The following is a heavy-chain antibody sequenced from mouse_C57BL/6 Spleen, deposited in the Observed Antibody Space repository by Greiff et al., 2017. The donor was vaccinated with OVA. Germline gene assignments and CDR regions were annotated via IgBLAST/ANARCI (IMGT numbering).Heavy chain of an antibody. J-gene: IGHJ1*03. D-gene: IGHD1-1*01. CDR3: AREDYYGSSYGDFDV. Sequence: VQLQQPGAELVKPGASVKLSCKASGYTFTSYWMHWVKQRPGQGLEWIGMIHPNSGSTNYNEKFKSKATLTVDKSSSTAYMQLSSLTSEDSAVYYCAREDYYGSSYGDFDVWGTGTTVTVSS. CDR2: IHPNSGST. CDR1: GYTFTSYW. V-gene: IGHV1-64*01.